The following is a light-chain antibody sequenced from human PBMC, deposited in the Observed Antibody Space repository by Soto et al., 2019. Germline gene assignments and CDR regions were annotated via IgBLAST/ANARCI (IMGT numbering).Light chain of an antibody. V-gene: IGLV2-14*01. CDR3: SSYTSSSTLYV. CDR1: SSDVGGYNY. J-gene: IGLJ1*01. Sequence: QCVLTQPASVSGSPGQPITISCTGTSSDVGGYNYVSWYQQHPGKAPKLMIYDVSNRPSGVSNRFSGSKSGNTASLTISGLQAEDEADYYCSSYTSSSTLYVFGTGTKVTVL. CDR2: DVS.